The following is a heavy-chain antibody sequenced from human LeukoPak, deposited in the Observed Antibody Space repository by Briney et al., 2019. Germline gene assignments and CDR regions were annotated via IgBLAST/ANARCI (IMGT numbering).Heavy chain of an antibody. V-gene: IGHV1-69*02. J-gene: IGHJ4*02. CDR1: GGTFSSYT. CDR3: ARGYSGYDFGY. Sequence: SVKVSCKASGGTFSSYTISWVRQAPGQGLEWMGRIIPILGIANYAQKFQGRVTITADKSTSTAYMELSSLRSEDTAVYYCARGYSGYDFGYWGQGTMVTVSS. CDR2: IIPILGIA. D-gene: IGHD5-12*01.